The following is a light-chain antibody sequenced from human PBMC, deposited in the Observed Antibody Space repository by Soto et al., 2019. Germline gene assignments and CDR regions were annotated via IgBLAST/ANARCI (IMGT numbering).Light chain of an antibody. Sequence: QLTQSPSSLSASVGERVTITCRASQGISSYLAWYQQKPGKAPKLLIYAASTLQSGVPSRFSGSGSGTEFTLTISGLLPEDFAAYHCQQLYTLPFTFGQGTRLDIK. CDR3: QQLYTLPFT. CDR2: AAS. J-gene: IGKJ5*01. V-gene: IGKV1-9*01. CDR1: QGISSY.